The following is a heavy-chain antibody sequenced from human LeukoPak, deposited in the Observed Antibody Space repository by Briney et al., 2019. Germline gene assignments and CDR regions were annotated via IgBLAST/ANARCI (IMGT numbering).Heavy chain of an antibody. V-gene: IGHV4-34*01. Sequence: SETLSLTCTVFGGSFTDYFWTWIRHSPGKGLEWIGEINDYTGDTNYNPSLNSRVSISVEKSKNQFSLELRSVTAADTAVYYCARGRIAKIVVVHSFSYGMDVWGQGTTVTVSS. CDR2: INDYTGDT. CDR3: ARGRIAKIVVVHSFSYGMDV. J-gene: IGHJ6*02. CDR1: GGSFTDYF. D-gene: IGHD3-22*01.